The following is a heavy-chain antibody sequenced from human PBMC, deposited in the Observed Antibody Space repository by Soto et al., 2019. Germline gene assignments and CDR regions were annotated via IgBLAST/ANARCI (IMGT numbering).Heavy chain of an antibody. CDR3: AKGGRQWLVTSDFNY. V-gene: IGHV3-30*18. Sequence: VQLVESGGGVVQPGRSLRLSCAASGFTFSDYAMHWVRQAPGKGLEWVAVVSHDGRNTHYADSVKGRFTISRDSPTNTVSLEMTSLRAEDTAVYYCAKGGRQWLVTSDFNYWGQGALVTFSS. CDR1: GFTFSDYA. J-gene: IGHJ4*02. CDR2: VSHDGRNT. D-gene: IGHD6-19*01.